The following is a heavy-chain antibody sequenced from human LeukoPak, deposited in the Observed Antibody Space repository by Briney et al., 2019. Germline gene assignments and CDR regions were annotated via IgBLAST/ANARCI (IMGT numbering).Heavy chain of an antibody. CDR2: IKEDGSET. J-gene: IGHJ4*02. V-gene: IGHV3-7*01. D-gene: IGHD5-24*01. Sequence: QSGGSLRLSCVASGFSIRTFWMNWVRQVPGKGLECLANIKEDGSETYYADSVKGRFTISRDNPKNLLFLQINSLRVEDTAVYYCARETPRRGETRDGYRWGQGTVVTVSS. CDR1: GFSIRTFW. CDR3: ARETPRRGETRDGYR.